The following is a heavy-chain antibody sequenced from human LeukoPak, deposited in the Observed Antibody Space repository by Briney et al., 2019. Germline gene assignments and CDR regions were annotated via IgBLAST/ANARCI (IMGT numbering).Heavy chain of an antibody. Sequence: SVKVSCKASGGTFSSYAISWVRQAPGQGLEWMGGIIPIFGTANYAQKFQGRVTITADESTSTAYMELSSLRSEDTAVYYCATIGCSSTSCPDYWGQGTLVTVSS. CDR1: GGTFSSYA. V-gene: IGHV1-69*13. D-gene: IGHD2-2*01. CDR3: ATIGCSSTSCPDY. J-gene: IGHJ4*02. CDR2: IIPIFGTA.